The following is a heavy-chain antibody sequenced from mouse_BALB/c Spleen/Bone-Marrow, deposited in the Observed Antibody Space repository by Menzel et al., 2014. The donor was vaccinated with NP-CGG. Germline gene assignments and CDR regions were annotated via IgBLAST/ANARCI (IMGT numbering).Heavy chain of an antibody. CDR3: ARGDGNYGGAMDY. CDR2: ISYDGSN. D-gene: IGHD2-1*01. Sequence: EVKLQESGPGLVKPSQSLSLTCSVTGYSITSGYYWNWIRQFPGNKLEWMGYISYDGSNNYNPSLKNRISITRDTSKNQFFLKLNSVTTEDTATYYRARGDGNYGGAMDYWGQGTSVTVSS. J-gene: IGHJ4*01. V-gene: IGHV3-6*02. CDR1: GYSITSGYY.